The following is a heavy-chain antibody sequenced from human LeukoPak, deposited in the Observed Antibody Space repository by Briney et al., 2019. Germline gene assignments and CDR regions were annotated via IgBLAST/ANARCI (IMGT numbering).Heavy chain of an antibody. V-gene: IGHV3-23*01. CDR3: AKDRGGVVTSCWFDP. CDR1: GFTFGTYW. CDR2: ISGSGGST. J-gene: IGHJ5*02. Sequence: GGSLRLSCAASGFTFGTYWMHWVREAPREGLEWVSAISGSGGSTYYADSVRGRFTISRDNSKNTLYLQMNSLRAEDTAVYYCAKDRGGVVTSCWFDPWGQGTLVTVSS. D-gene: IGHD2-8*02.